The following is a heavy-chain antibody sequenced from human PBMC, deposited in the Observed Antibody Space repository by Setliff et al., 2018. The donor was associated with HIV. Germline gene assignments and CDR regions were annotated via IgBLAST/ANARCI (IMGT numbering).Heavy chain of an antibody. V-gene: IGHV4-59*01. CDR1: GGSMSSYY. CDR3: ARNRVPSSL. Sequence: PSETLSLTCTVSGGSMSSYYWSWIRQPPGKGLEWIGSIYYTGSTDYNPSLMSRVTISLDTPKNQFSLKLNSVIAADTVVYYCARNRVPSSLWGQGTLVTVSS. J-gene: IGHJ4*02. CDR2: IYYTGST. D-gene: IGHD3-10*01.